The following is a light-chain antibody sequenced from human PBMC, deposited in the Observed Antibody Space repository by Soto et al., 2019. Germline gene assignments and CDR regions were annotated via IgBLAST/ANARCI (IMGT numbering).Light chain of an antibody. Sequence: QSLLTHRPSSSGSPGQSVTISCTGTKSDIGVYDFVSWYQHLPGKAPRLIIYEVFQRPSGVPDRFSGSKSGNTASLTVSGLQAADEADYFCKSYAGSNTYVFGSGTNVTVL. CDR2: EVF. CDR3: KSYAGSNTYV. J-gene: IGLJ1*01. CDR1: KSDIGVYDF. V-gene: IGLV2-8*01.